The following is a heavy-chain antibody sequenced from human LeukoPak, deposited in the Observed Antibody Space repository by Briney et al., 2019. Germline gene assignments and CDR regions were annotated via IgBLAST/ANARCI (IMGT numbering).Heavy chain of an antibody. J-gene: IGHJ4*02. D-gene: IGHD5-12*01. CDR3: ARGGYEFDS. Sequence: GGSLRLSCAASGFTFSDYYMTWIRQAPGKGLEWVSYISSTGVYTNYADSVKGRFTTSRDNAKNSLYLQMNSLRDEDTAVYYCARGGYEFDSWGQGTLVTVSS. CDR2: ISSTGVYT. V-gene: IGHV3-11*06. CDR1: GFTFSDYY.